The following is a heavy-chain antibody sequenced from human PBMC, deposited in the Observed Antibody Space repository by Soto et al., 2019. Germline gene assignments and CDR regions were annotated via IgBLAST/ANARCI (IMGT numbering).Heavy chain of an antibody. D-gene: IGHD6-6*01. CDR1: GFSFSNAW. CDR3: TTEVRYSDSSFPHPHY. V-gene: IGHV3-15*01. J-gene: IGHJ4*02. CDR2: IKSKPDGGTI. Sequence: EVQVVEPGGGLVKPGGSLRLSCAASGFSFSNAWMSWVCQAPGKGLEWVGRIKSKPDGGTIDYAAPVKGRFTISSDDSKNTAYLQMNSLKTEDTAVYYCTTEVRYSDSSFPHPHYWGQGTLVTVSS.